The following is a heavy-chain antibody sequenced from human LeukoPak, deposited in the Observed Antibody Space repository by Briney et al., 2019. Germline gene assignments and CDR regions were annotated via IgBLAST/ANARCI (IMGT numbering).Heavy chain of an antibody. D-gene: IGHD5-12*01. Sequence: GGSLRLSCAASGFTFSSYAMHWVSQAPGKGLEWVAVISYDGSNKYYADSVKGRFTISRDNSKNTLYLQMNSLRAEDTAVYYCARAKAGVATTGVNYWGQGTLVTVSS. V-gene: IGHV3-30-3*01. CDR1: GFTFSSYA. J-gene: IGHJ4*02. CDR2: ISYDGSNK. CDR3: ARAKAGVATTGVNY.